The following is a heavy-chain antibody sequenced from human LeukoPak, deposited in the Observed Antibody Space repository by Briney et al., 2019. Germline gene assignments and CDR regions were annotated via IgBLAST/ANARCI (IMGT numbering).Heavy chain of an antibody. CDR1: GGSISSGSYY. D-gene: IGHD6-13*01. Sequence: PSQTLSLTCTVSGGSISSGSYYWSWIRQPAGKGLEWIGRIYTSGSTNYNPSLKSRVTISVDTSKNQFSLKLSSVTAADTAVYYCASWAAGAYWYFDLWGRGTLVTVSS. V-gene: IGHV4-61*02. CDR2: IYTSGST. CDR3: ASWAAGAYWYFDL. J-gene: IGHJ2*01.